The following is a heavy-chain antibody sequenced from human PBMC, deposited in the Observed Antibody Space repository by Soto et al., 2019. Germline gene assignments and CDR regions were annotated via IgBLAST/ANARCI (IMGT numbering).Heavy chain of an antibody. V-gene: IGHV3-30-3*01. CDR2: ISYDGSNK. J-gene: IGHJ4*02. CDR3: ARAEYYFDY. Sequence: QVQLVESGGGVVQPGRSLRLSCAASGFTFSSYAMHWVRQAPGKGLEWVAVISYDGSNKYYADSVKGRFTISRDNSKNTLYLQMNSLRAEDTAVYYCARAEYYFDYWGQGTLVTVSS. CDR1: GFTFSSYA.